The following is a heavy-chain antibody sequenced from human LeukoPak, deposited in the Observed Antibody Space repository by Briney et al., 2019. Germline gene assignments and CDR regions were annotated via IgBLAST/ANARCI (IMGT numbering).Heavy chain of an antibody. J-gene: IGHJ5*02. V-gene: IGHV3-48*03. D-gene: IGHD2-2*01. CDR1: GFTFSSYE. CDR2: ISSSGSTI. Sequence: GGSLRLSCAACGFTFSSYEMNWVRQAPGKGLEWVSYISSSGSTIYYADSVKGRFTISRDNAKNSLYLQMNCLRAEDTAVYYCARDCSSTSCPNWFDPWGQGTLVTVSS. CDR3: ARDCSSTSCPNWFDP.